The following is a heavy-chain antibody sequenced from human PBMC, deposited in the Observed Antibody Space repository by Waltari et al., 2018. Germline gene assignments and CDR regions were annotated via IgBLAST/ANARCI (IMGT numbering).Heavy chain of an antibody. V-gene: IGHV3-21*01. J-gene: IGHJ6*03. CDR1: GFTFSSYS. D-gene: IGHD1-26*01. CDR3: ARGSYWDRYYYYMDV. Sequence: EVQLVESGGGLVKPGGSLRLSCAASGFTFSSYSMNWVRQAPGKGLEWVSSISSSSSYIYYADSVKGRFTISRDNAKNSLYLQMNSLRAEDTAVYYCARGSYWDRYYYYMDVWGKGTTVTVSS. CDR2: ISSSSSYI.